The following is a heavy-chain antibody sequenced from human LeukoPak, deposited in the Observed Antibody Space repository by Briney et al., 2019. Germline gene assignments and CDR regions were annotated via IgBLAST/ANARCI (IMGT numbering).Heavy chain of an antibody. CDR1: GFTFNNYA. CDR3: ARAAAQQWLVHYYYYGMDV. Sequence: GGSLRLSCAASGFTFNNYAMNWARQAPGKGLEWVASINHNGNVNYYVDSVKGRFTISRDNAKNSLYLQMNSLRAEDTAVYYCARAAAQQWLVHYYYYGMDVWGQGTTVTVSS. CDR2: INHNGNVN. J-gene: IGHJ6*02. V-gene: IGHV3-7*04. D-gene: IGHD6-19*01.